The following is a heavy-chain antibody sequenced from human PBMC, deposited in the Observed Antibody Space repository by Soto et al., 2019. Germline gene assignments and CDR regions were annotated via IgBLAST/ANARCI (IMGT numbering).Heavy chain of an antibody. CDR2: TIPLLNIA. CDR1: GGSFSSYS. CDR3: ARATRRFHDTNDYSAFDI. V-gene: IGHV1-69*02. Sequence: QVQLVQSGAEVKKPGSSVKISCKASGGSFSSYSISWVRQAPGQGLEWMGRTIPLLNIANYAQKFQGRVPISADKSTKHAYLELSRLRSDDTALFYCARATRRFHDTNDYSAFDIRGQGTMVTVSS. D-gene: IGHD3-22*01. J-gene: IGHJ3*02.